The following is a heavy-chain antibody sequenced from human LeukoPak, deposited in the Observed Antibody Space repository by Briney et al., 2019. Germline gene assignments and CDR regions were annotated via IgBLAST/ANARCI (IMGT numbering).Heavy chain of an antibody. CDR2: ISYDGGNE. V-gene: IGHV3-30*18. CDR1: GFTFITYG. J-gene: IGHJ4*02. Sequence: PGRSLRLSCATSGFTFITYGMHWVRQAPGKGLEWVAVISYDGGNEHYADSVKGQFTISRDNSKNTLYLQMNSLRSEDTAVYYCAKEPTQYGGLYYFDYWGQGSLVTVSS. D-gene: IGHD4-23*01. CDR3: AKEPTQYGGLYYFDY.